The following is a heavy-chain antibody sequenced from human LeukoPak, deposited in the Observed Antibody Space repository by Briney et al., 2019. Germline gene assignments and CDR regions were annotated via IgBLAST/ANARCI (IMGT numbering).Heavy chain of an antibody. CDR3: AGYGGNSNYFDY. CDR1: GGSISSYY. J-gene: IGHJ4*02. D-gene: IGHD4-23*01. CDR2: IYYSGST. V-gene: IGHV4-59*01. Sequence: PSETLSLTCTVSGGSISSYYWSWIRQPLGKGLEWIGYIYYSGSTNYNPSLKSRVTISVDTSKNQFSLRLSSVTAADTAVYYCAGYGGNSNYFDYWGQGTLVTVSS.